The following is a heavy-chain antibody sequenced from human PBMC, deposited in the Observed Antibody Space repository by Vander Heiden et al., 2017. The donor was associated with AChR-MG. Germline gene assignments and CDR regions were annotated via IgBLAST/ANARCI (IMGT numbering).Heavy chain of an antibody. J-gene: IGHJ5*02. CDR1: GYTFTGYY. D-gene: IGHD2-15*01. Sequence: QVQLVQSGAEVKKPGASVKVSCKASGYTFTGYYMHWVRQAPGQGLEWMGWINPNSGGTNYAQKFQGRVTMTRDTSISTAYMELSRLRSDDTAVYYCARDAQYCSGGSCYFLFDPWGQGTLVTVSS. CDR3: ARDAQYCSGGSCYFLFDP. V-gene: IGHV1-2*02. CDR2: INPNSGGT.